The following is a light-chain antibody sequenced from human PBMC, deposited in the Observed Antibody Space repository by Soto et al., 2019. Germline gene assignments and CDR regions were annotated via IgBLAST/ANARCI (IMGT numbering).Light chain of an antibody. CDR2: DVT. Sequence: QSALTQPASVSGSPGQSITISCTGTTSDVGGYNYVSWYQQHPGTAPKLMIYDVTYRPSGVSNRFSGSKSGNTASLTISGLQAGDEADYYCSSYTSSSTLVFGGGTKLTVL. V-gene: IGLV2-14*01. CDR3: SSYTSSSTLV. CDR1: TSDVGGYNY. J-gene: IGLJ3*02.